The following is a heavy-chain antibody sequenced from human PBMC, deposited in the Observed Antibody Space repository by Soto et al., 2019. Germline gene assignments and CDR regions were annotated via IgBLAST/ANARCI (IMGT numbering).Heavy chain of an antibody. CDR1: GFTFSSYW. CDR3: ARVVAAADSTGMDV. D-gene: IGHD6-13*01. J-gene: IGHJ6*02. CDR2: IKQDGSEK. V-gene: IGHV3-7*01. Sequence: PGGSLRLSCAASGFTFSSYWMSWVRQAPGKGLEWVANIKQDGSEKYYVDSVKGRFTISRDNAKNSLYLQMNSLRAEDTAVYYCARVVAAADSTGMDVWGQGTTVTVSS.